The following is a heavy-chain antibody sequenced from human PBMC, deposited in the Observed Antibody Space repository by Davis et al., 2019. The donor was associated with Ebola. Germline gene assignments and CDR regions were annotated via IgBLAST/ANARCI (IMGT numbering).Heavy chain of an antibody. CDR2: MNPNSGNT. Sequence: ASVKVPCKASGYTFTSYDINWVRQATGQGLEWMGWMNPNSGNTGYAQKFQGRVTMTRNTSISTAYMELSSLRSEDTAVYYCARVVVVVAATRAGGMDVWGQGTTVTVSS. CDR3: ARVVVVVAATRAGGMDV. CDR1: GYTFTSYD. J-gene: IGHJ6*02. V-gene: IGHV1-8*01. D-gene: IGHD2-15*01.